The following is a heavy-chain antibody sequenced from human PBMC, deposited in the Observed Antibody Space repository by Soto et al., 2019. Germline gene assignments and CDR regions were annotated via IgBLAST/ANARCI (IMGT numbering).Heavy chain of an antibody. Sequence: SETLSLTCAVYGGSFSGYYWSWIRQPPGKGLEWIGEINHSGSTNYNPSLKSRVTISVDTSKNQFSLKLSSVTAADTAVYYCARGLNYDILTGYFPGNWFDPGGQGPRATVSS. CDR1: GGSFSGYY. CDR3: ARGLNYDILTGYFPGNWFDP. J-gene: IGHJ5*02. D-gene: IGHD3-9*01. CDR2: INHSGST. V-gene: IGHV4-34*01.